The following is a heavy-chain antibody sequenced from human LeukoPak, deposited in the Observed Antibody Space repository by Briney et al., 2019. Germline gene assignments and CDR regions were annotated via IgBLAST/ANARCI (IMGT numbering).Heavy chain of an antibody. Sequence: SETLSLSCTLSVGSITTSTYGWGWIRQLPEKELEWIGSIYYSGSTYYNPSLKSRVTISVDTSKNQFSLKLSSVTAADTAVYYCARPLEAGFDPWGQGTLVTVSS. CDR2: IYYSGST. V-gene: IGHV4-39*01. D-gene: IGHD6-19*01. CDR1: VGSITTSTYG. J-gene: IGHJ5*02. CDR3: ARPLEAGFDP.